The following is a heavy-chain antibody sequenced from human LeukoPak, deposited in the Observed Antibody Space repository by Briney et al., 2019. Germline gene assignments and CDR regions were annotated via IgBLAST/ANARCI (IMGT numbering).Heavy chain of an antibody. D-gene: IGHD3-3*01. Sequence: ASVKVSCKASGGTFSSYAISWVRQAPGQGLAWMGRIIPILGIANYAQKFQGRVTITADKSTSTAYMELSSLRSEDTAVYYCARDLITIFGVVIIPFDYWGQGTLVTVSS. V-gene: IGHV1-69*04. CDR3: ARDLITIFGVVIIPFDY. CDR2: IIPILGIA. CDR1: GGTFSSYA. J-gene: IGHJ4*02.